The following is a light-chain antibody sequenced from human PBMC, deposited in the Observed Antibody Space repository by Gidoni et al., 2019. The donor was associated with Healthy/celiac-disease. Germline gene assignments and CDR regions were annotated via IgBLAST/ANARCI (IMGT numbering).Light chain of an antibody. J-gene: IGKJ2*01. CDR2: AAS. CDR3: QQYYSYPVT. Sequence: AIRMTTSPTSFSASTGDRVTITCRASQGISSYLAWYQQKPGKAPKLLIYAASTLQSGVPSRFRGSGSGTGVTLTISCLQSEYFATYYCQQYYSYPVTFGQGTKLEIK. CDR1: QGISSY. V-gene: IGKV1-8*01.